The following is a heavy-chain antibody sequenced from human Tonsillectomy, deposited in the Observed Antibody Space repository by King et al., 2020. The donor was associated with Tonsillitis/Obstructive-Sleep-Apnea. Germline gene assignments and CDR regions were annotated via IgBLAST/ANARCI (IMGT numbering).Heavy chain of an antibody. J-gene: IGHJ5*02. CDR2: INHSGST. Sequence: VQLQQWGAGLLKPSETLSLTCAVYGGSFSGYYWSWIRQPPGKGLEWIGEINHSGSTNYNPSLKSRVTISVDTSKNQFSLKLSSVTAADTAVYYCGGRRFLEWLLNPWGQEPWSPSPQ. CDR1: GGSFSGYY. CDR3: GGRRFLEWLLNP. D-gene: IGHD3-3*01. V-gene: IGHV4-34*01.